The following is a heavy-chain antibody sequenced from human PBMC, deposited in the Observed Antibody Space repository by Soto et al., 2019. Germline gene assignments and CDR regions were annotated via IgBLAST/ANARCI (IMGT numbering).Heavy chain of an antibody. D-gene: IGHD3-22*01. V-gene: IGHV1-69*13. CDR2: IIPIFGTA. CDR3: ARCGGGDSSGSYNAFDI. J-gene: IGHJ3*02. Sequence: SVKVSCKASGGTFSSYAISWVRQAPGQGLEWMGGIIPIFGTANYAQKFQGRVTITADESASTAYMELSSLRSEDTAVYYCARCGGGDSSGSYNAFDIWGQGTMVTVSS. CDR1: GGTFSSYA.